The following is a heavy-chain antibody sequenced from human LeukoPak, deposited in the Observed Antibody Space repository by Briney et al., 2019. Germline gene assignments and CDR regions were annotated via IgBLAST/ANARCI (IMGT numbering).Heavy chain of an antibody. D-gene: IGHD3-22*01. CDR2: ISGSGEKT. V-gene: IGHV3-23*01. CDR1: GFTFSDSA. J-gene: IGHJ4*02. Sequence: GGSLRLSCAGSGFTFSDSAMSWVRQAPGRGLEWVSGISGSGEKTYYADSVKGRFTISRDNSRNTLYLQMNSLRAEDTAVYYCSRDSSGYAEFDYWGQGTLVIVSS. CDR3: SRDSSGYAEFDY.